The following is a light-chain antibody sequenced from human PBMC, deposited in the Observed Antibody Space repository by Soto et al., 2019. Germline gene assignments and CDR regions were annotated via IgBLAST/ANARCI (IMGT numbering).Light chain of an antibody. CDR2: AAS. Sequence: DIQMTQSPSSLSASVGDRVTITCRASQSISSYLNWYQQKPGKAPKLLIYAASSLQSGVPSRFSGSGSGTAFTLTISSLRPEDFATYYCQQSYSTPITFGQATRRRL. CDR1: QSISSY. J-gene: IGKJ5*01. V-gene: IGKV1-39*01. CDR3: QQSYSTPIT.